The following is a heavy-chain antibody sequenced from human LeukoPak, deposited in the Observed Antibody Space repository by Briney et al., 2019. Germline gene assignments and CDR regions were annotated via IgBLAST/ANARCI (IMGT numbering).Heavy chain of an antibody. J-gene: IGHJ6*02. CDR3: ARWAGVSSFYYYGMDV. Sequence: GGSLRLSCAASGFTFSSYWMSWVRQAPGKGLEWVANIKQDGSEKYYVDSVKGRFTISRDNAKNSLYLQMNSLRAEDTAVYYCARWAGVSSFYYYGMDVWGQGTTVTVSS. CDR2: IKQDGSEK. D-gene: IGHD3-10*01. V-gene: IGHV3-7*01. CDR1: GFTFSSYW.